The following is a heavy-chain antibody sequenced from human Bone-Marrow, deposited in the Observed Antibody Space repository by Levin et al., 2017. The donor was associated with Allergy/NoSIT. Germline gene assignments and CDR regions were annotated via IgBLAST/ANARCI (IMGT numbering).Heavy chain of an antibody. J-gene: IGHJ3*02. CDR3: ATGAVGGTTGDSFHI. CDR1: GYTLSELP. D-gene: IGHD1-26*01. Sequence: GESLKISCKVSGYTLSELPMHWVRQAPGKGLEWMGGFDPEDDETIYAQKFQGRVTMTEVTSTDTAYMDLSSLKPEDSAVYYCATGAVGGTTGDSFHIWGQGTMVTVSS. CDR2: FDPEDDET. V-gene: IGHV1-24*01.